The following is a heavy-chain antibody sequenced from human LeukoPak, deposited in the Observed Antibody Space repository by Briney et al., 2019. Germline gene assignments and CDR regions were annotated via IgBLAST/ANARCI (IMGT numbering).Heavy chain of an antibody. CDR2: IRSKANSYAT. J-gene: IGHJ6*03. V-gene: IGHV3-73*01. CDR1: RFTFSGSA. CDR3: TRRDNDYSDLGYYYYYMDV. Sequence: GGSLRLSCAASRFTFSGSAMHWVRQASGKGLEWVGRIRSKANSYATAYAASVKGRFTISRDDSKNTAYLQMNSLKTEDTAVYYCTRRDNDYSDLGYYYYYMDVWGKGTTVTVSS. D-gene: IGHD4-17*01.